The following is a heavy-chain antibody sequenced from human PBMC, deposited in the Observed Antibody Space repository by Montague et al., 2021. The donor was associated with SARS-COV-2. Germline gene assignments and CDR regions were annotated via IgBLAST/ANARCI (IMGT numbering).Heavy chain of an antibody. CDR2: IYYSGST. J-gene: IGHJ4*02. CDR1: GGSISSSSYY. V-gene: IGHV4-39*01. CDR3: ARAWHITMVRGVIITRGYFNY. D-gene: IGHD3-10*01. Sequence: SETLSLTCTVSGGSISSSSYYWGWIRQHPGKGLEWIGSIYYSGSTYYNPSRKSRVTISADTSKNQFSLKLSSVTAADTAVYYCARAWHITMVRGVIITRGYFNYWGQGTLVTVSS.